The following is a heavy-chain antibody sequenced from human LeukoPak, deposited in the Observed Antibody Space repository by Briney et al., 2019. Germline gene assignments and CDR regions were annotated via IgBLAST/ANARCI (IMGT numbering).Heavy chain of an antibody. D-gene: IGHD3-22*01. Sequence: PGGSLRLSCAASGFIFSRFAMSWVRQAPGKGLEWVSGISDSGGSTHYADSVKGRITISRDNSKNTLYLQMNSLRAEDTAVYYCAKGDSSGYYIHFDYWGQGTLVTVSS. CDR3: AKGDSSGYYIHFDY. V-gene: IGHV3-23*01. CDR2: ISDSGGST. CDR1: GFIFSRFA. J-gene: IGHJ4*02.